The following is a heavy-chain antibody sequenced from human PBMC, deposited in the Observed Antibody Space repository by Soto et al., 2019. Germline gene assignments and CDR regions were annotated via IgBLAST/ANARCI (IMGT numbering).Heavy chain of an antibody. J-gene: IGHJ4*01. CDR3: ATSYGSGYRACDY. V-gene: IGHV1-69*02. D-gene: IGHD3-10*01. CDR1: GDTFSFYT. Sequence: GASVKVSCKASGDTFSFYTINWVRQAPGLGLECVGRVNPILSMSNYAQKFQGRVTMTADKSTSTAYMGLRSLRSEDTAFYYCATSYGSGYRACDYWG. CDR2: VNPILSMS.